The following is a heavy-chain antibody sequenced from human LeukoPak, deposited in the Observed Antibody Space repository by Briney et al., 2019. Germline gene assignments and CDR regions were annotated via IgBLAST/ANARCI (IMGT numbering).Heavy chain of an antibody. CDR1: GDSISNYY. V-gene: IGHV4-59*01. D-gene: IGHD6-13*01. Sequence: PSETLSLTCTVSGDSISNYYWSWIRQPPGKGLEWIGYIYYIGSTNYNPSLKSRVTISIDTSRSQFSLKLSSVTAADTAVYYCATRSIAAAGYFDYWGQGTLVTVSS. CDR3: ATRSIAAAGYFDY. J-gene: IGHJ4*02. CDR2: IYYIGST.